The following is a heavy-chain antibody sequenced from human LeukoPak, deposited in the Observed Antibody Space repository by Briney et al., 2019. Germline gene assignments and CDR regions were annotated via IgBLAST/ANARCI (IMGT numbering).Heavy chain of an antibody. D-gene: IGHD5-12*01. V-gene: IGHV5-51*01. J-gene: IGHJ4*02. CDR3: ARHIGYSAWNPDY. Sequence: GESLKISCKASGYSFTSYWIGWVRQMPGKGLEWMGIIYPYDSDTRYSPSFQGQVTTSAIKSISTAYRQWSNLKASDTAMYYCARHIGYSAWNPDYWGQGTLVTVSS. CDR1: GYSFTSYW. CDR2: IYPYDSDT.